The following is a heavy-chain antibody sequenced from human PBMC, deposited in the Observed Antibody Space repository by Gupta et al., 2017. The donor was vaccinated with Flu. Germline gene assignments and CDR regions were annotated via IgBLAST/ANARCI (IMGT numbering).Heavy chain of an antibody. J-gene: IGHJ4*02. Sequence: VQLLESGGGLVQPGGSLGLPLEAYGLTLNNYALSWVRQAHGKGLGWVSSLSSPSGTTFNADSAKGRFTISRDSSKNTLYLQMNTLRAEDTAVYYCALRLAAAGYSFDYWGQGTLVTVSS. D-gene: IGHD6-13*01. CDR1: GLTLNNYA. CDR2: LSSPSGTT. CDR3: ALRLAAAGYSFDY. V-gene: IGHV3-23*01.